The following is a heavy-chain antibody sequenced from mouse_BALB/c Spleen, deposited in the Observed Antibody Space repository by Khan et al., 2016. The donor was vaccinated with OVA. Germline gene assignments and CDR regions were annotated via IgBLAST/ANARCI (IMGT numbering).Heavy chain of an antibody. CDR1: GYSITTDYA. J-gene: IGHJ3*01. CDR3: ASLGPGFSY. CDR2: ISYRGST. D-gene: IGHD4-1*01. V-gene: IGHV3-2*02. Sequence: EVQLQESGPGLVKPSQSLSLTCTVTGYSITTDYAWNWIRQFPGNKLEWMGYISYRGSTSYNPSLKSRITITRDTSKNQFFLQLNSVTTEDTATFYCASLGPGFSYWCQGTLVTVSA.